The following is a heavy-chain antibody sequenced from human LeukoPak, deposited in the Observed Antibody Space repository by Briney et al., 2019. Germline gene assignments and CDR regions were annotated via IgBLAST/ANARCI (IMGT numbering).Heavy chain of an antibody. CDR1: GFTFSSYG. D-gene: IGHD5-18*01. CDR2: IWYDGSNK. V-gene: IGHV3-33*01. J-gene: IGHJ4*02. Sequence: GGSLRLSCAASGFTFSSYGMHWVRQAPGKGLEWVAVIWYDGSNKYYADSVKGRFTISRDNSKNTLYLQMNSLRAEDTAVNYCARDFRGYSYGYLDYWGQGTLVTVSS. CDR3: ARDFRGYSYGYLDY.